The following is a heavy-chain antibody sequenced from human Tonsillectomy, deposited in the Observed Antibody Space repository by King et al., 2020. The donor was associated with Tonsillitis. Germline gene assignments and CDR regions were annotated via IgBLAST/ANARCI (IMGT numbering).Heavy chain of an antibody. V-gene: IGHV4-30-2*01. Sequence: LQLQESGSGLVKPSQTLSLTCAVSGGSISSGGYSWSWIRQPPGKGLEWIGYIYHSGSTYYNPSLKSRVTISVDRSKNQFSLKLSSVTAADTAVYYCARARSSWYGEGYYFDYWGQGTLVTVSS. CDR1: GGSISSGGYS. CDR3: ARARSSWYGEGYYFDY. J-gene: IGHJ4*02. CDR2: IYHSGST. D-gene: IGHD6-13*01.